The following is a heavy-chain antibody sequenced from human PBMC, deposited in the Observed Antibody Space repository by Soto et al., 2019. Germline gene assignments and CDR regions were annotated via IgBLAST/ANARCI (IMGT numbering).Heavy chain of an antibody. CDR2: IIPIFGTA. CDR3: ARDGGRHSGGIDY. J-gene: IGHJ4*02. D-gene: IGHD1-26*01. V-gene: IGHV1-69*01. CDR1: GGTFSSYS. Sequence: QXQLVQSGAEVKKPGSSVKVSCKASGGTFSSYSINWVRQAPGQGLEWMGEIIPIFGTANYAQKFQGRVTITANESTSTAYMELSSLRSEDTAVYYCARDGGRHSGGIDYWGQGTLVTVSS.